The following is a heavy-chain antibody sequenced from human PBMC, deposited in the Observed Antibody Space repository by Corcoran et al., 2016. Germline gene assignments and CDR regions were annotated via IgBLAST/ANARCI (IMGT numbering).Heavy chain of an antibody. D-gene: IGHD2-2*01. CDR1: GGSFSGYY. J-gene: IGHJ5*02. V-gene: IGHV4-34*01. CDR3: ARADIVVVPAARRGWFDP. CDR2: INHSGST. Sequence: QVQLQQWGAGLLKPSETLSLTCAVYGGSFSGYYWSWIRQPPGKGLEWIGEINHSGSTNYNPSLKSRVTISVDTSKNQFSLKLSSVTAADTAVYYCARADIVVVPAARRGWFDPWGQGTLVTVSS.